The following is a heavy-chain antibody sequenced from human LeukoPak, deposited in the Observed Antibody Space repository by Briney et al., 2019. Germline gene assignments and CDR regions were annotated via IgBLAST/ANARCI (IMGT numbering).Heavy chain of an antibody. CDR3: ARDDDWNYEDY. V-gene: IGHV3-7*01. J-gene: IGHJ4*02. D-gene: IGHD1-7*01. Sequence: GGSLRLSCVASGFTFSSYWMSWVRQAPGEGLEWVANIKQDGTEKNYVDSVKGRFTISRDNAKNSLYLQMNSLRAEDTAVYYCARDDDWNYEDYWGQGTLVTVSS. CDR1: GFTFSSYW. CDR2: IKQDGTEK.